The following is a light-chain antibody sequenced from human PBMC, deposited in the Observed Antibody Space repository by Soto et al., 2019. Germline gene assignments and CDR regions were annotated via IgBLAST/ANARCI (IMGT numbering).Light chain of an antibody. V-gene: IGKV3-20*01. CDR3: QQFGTSPLT. CDR1: QTVGSSY. J-gene: IGKJ4*01. Sequence: EIVLTQSPGALSLSPGETAALSCRASQTVGSSYLAWYQLKPGQAPRLLIYGASIRATGIPDRFRGSGSGTDYTLIVSRLEPEDFAVYFCQQFGTSPLTFGGGTKVEIK. CDR2: GAS.